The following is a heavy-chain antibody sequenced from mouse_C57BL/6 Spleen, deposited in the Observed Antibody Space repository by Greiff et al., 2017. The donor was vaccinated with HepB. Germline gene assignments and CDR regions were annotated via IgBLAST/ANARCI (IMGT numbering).Heavy chain of an antibody. D-gene: IGHD2-4*01. V-gene: IGHV2-5*01. CDR3: ATPGDYDAGFAY. CDR2: IWRGGST. Sequence: QVQLKHSGPGLVQPSQSLSITCTVSGFSLTSYGVHWVRQSPGKGLEWLGVIWRGGSTDYNAAFMSRLSITKDNSKSQVFFKMTSLQADDTAIYYGATPGDYDAGFAYWGQGTLVTVSA. CDR1: GFSLTSYG. J-gene: IGHJ3*01.